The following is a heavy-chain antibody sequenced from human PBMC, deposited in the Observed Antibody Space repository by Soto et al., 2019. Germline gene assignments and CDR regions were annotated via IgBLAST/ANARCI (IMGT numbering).Heavy chain of an antibody. V-gene: IGHV4-39*01. CDR1: GGSITSSGSA. CDR3: ARHIHNQGFEYYFES. CDR2: LDYSGNI. J-gene: IGHJ4*02. Sequence: QLQESGPGLVKPSETLSLTCNASGGSITSSGSAWGWIRQSPGKGLEWIGTLDYSGNIYSIPSLTSRITISVDTSKNQISLKLSSVTAADKAVYYCARHIHNQGFEYYFESWGQGTLVTVSS. D-gene: IGHD1-1*01.